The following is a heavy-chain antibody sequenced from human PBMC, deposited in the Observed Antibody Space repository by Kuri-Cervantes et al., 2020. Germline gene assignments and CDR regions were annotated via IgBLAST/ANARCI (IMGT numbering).Heavy chain of an antibody. CDR1: GGSISSSSYY. J-gene: IGHJ4*02. Sequence: GSLRLSCTASGGSISSSSYYWSWIRQPPGKGLEWIGYIYYSGSTNYNPSLKSRVTISVDTSKNQFSLKLSSVTAADTAVYYCARESPYYYDSRPFDYWGQGTLVTVSS. CDR3: ARESPYYYDSRPFDY. V-gene: IGHV4-61*01. CDR2: IYYSGST. D-gene: IGHD3-22*01.